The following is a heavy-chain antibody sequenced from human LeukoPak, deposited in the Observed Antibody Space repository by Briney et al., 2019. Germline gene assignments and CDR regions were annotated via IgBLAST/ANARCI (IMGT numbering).Heavy chain of an antibody. J-gene: IGHJ6*03. CDR3: ARHGSSGWYGGGGYYYYYYMDV. Sequence: SETLSLTCTVSGGSISSYYWSWIRQPAGKGLEWIGRIYTSGSTNYNPSLKSRVTMSVDTSKNQFSLKLSSVTAADTAVYYCARHGSSGWYGGGGYYYYYYMDVWGKGTTVTISS. CDR2: IYTSGST. CDR1: GGSISSYY. V-gene: IGHV4-4*07. D-gene: IGHD6-19*01.